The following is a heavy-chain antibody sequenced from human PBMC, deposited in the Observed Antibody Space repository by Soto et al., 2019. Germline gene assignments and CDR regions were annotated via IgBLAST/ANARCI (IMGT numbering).Heavy chain of an antibody. D-gene: IGHD3-10*01. Sequence: SETLSLTCTVSGGSISSYYWTWIRQPPWKGLEWIGFIYNSGSTHYNPSLRSRVTISVDTSKNQFSLKLRSVTAADTAVYYCASMGYHYGSGSYPLDYWGQGTLVTVSS. V-gene: IGHV4-59*08. CDR2: IYNSGST. CDR3: ASMGYHYGSGSYPLDY. CDR1: GGSISSYY. J-gene: IGHJ4*02.